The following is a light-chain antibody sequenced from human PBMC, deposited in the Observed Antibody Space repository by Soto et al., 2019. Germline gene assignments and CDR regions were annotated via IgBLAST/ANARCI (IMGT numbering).Light chain of an antibody. CDR1: QSVSSSY. Sequence: EIVLTQSPGTLSLYPGERATLSCRASQSVSSSYLAWYQQKPGQAPMLLIYGASSSATGVPDRFSGSGSGTDFKLTSSRLEPEDFEVYSCQQDGSSPAWTFGQGTKVDIK. CDR2: GAS. V-gene: IGKV3-20*01. J-gene: IGKJ1*01. CDR3: QQDGSSPAWT.